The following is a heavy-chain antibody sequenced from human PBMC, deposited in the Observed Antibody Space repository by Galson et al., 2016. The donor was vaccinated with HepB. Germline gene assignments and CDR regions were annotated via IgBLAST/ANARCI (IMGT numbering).Heavy chain of an antibody. D-gene: IGHD3-16*02. J-gene: IGHJ4*02. CDR3: AKDMGTYRPYYFDC. CDR1: GFTFDEYA. CDR2: ISWNSDSI. V-gene: IGHV3-9*01. Sequence: SLRLSCAASGFTFDEYAMHWVRQAPGKGLEWVSGISWNSDSIGYADSVRGRFTISRDKSKNTLYLQMNSLRAEDTATYYCAKDMGTYRPYYFDCWGQGTLVTVSS.